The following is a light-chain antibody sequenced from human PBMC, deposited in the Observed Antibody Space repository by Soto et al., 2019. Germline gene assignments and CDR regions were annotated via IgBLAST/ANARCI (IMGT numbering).Light chain of an antibody. CDR1: SSDVGGYNY. V-gene: IGLV2-14*01. J-gene: IGLJ1*01. Sequence: QSALTQPASVSGSPGQSITISCTGTSSDVGGYNYVSWYQQHPGKAPKLMIYEVSNRPSRVSNRFSGSKSGNTASLTISGLQAEDEADSYCSSYTRSSTPYVYGTGTKLTVL. CDR3: SSYTRSSTPYV. CDR2: EVS.